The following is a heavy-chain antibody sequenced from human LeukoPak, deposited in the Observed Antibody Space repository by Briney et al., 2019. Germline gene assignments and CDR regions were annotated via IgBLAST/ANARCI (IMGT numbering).Heavy chain of an antibody. D-gene: IGHD6-13*01. CDR1: GFTVSSNY. CDR2: ISWNSGSI. CDR3: AKDMSLIAAAGTGFDY. Sequence: GGSLRLSCAASGFTVSSNYMSWVRQAPGKGLEWVSGISWNSGSIGYADSVKGRFTISRDNAKNSLYLQMNSLRAEDTALYYCAKDMSLIAAAGTGFDYWGQGTLVTVSS. J-gene: IGHJ4*02. V-gene: IGHV3-9*01.